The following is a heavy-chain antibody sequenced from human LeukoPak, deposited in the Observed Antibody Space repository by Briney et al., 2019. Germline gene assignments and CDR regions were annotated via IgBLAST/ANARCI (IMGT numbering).Heavy chain of an antibody. Sequence: PGGSLRLSCAPSGFTLSNYEMTWVRLTPGKGLQWTSYISKGGATVLYAESVKGRFTISRDNANSSLYLQMNSLRAEDTAVYFCGRLSVSITRRFDLWGQGTFVTVSS. CDR3: GRLSVSITRRFDL. CDR1: GFTLSNYE. J-gene: IGHJ5*02. V-gene: IGHV3-48*03. CDR2: ISKGGATV. D-gene: IGHD3-3*01.